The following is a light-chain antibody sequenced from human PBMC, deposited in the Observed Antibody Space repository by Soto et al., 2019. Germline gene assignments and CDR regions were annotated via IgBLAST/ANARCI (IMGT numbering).Light chain of an antibody. CDR3: QQYDSPPWP. J-gene: IGKJ1*01. Sequence: EIVLTQSPGTLSLSPGERATLSCRASQSVSSSYLAWYQQKPGQAPRLLIYGASSRATGIPDRFSGSGSGTDFTLTISRLEPEDFAVYYWQQYDSPPWPFRLGAKVEL. CDR1: QSVSSSY. CDR2: GAS. V-gene: IGKV3-20*01.